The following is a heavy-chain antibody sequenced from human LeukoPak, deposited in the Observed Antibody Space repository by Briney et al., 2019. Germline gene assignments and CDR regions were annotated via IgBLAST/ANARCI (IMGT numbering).Heavy chain of an antibody. Sequence: SETLSLTCTVSGVSISSGGYYWRWIRQHPGKGLEWIGYIYYSGSTYYNPSLKSRVTISVDTSKNQFSLKLSSVTAADTAVYYCARDLSRHYGMDVWGQGTTVTVSS. CDR2: IYYSGST. D-gene: IGHD2/OR15-2a*01. V-gene: IGHV4-31*03. J-gene: IGHJ6*02. CDR1: GVSISSGGYY. CDR3: ARDLSRHYGMDV.